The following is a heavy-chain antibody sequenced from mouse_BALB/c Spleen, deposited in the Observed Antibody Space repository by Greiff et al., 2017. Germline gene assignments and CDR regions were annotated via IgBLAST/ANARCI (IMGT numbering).Heavy chain of an antibody. CDR2: ILPGSGST. D-gene: IGHD1-1*01. V-gene: IGHV1-9*01. J-gene: IGHJ4*01. Sequence: VQLQQSGAELMKPGASVKISCKATGYTFSSYWIEWVKQRPGHGLEWIGEILPGSGSTNYNEKFKGKATFTADTSSNTAYMQLSSLTSEDSAVYYCARGFITTVGYYAMDYWGQGTSVTVSS. CDR3: ARGFITTVGYYAMDY. CDR1: GYTFSSYW.